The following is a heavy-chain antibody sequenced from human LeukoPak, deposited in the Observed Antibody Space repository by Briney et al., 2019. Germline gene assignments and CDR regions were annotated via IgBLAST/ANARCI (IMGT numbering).Heavy chain of an antibody. V-gene: IGHV1-69*13. Sequence: SVTVSCTASGGTFSSYAISWVRQAPGQGLEWMGGIIPIFGTANYAQKFQGRVTITADESTSTAYMELSSLRSEDTAVYYCARLKLQYYYDSSGRGGYFDYWGQGTLVTVSS. J-gene: IGHJ4*02. CDR2: IIPIFGTA. D-gene: IGHD3-22*01. CDR1: GGTFSSYA. CDR3: ARLKLQYYYDSSGRGGYFDY.